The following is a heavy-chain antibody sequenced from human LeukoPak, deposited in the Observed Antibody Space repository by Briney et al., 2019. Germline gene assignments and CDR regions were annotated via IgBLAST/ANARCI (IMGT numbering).Heavy chain of an antibody. CDR3: ARDSQDIVVVVAAAGAFDI. V-gene: IGHV1-69*04. CDR2: IIPIFGIA. D-gene: IGHD2-15*01. Sequence: ASVKVSCKASGGTFSSYAISWVRQAPGQGLEWMGRIIPIFGIANYAQKFQGRVTITADKSTSTAYMELSSLRSEDTAVYYYARDSQDIVVVVAAAGAFDIWGQGTMVTVSS. CDR1: GGTFSSYA. J-gene: IGHJ3*02.